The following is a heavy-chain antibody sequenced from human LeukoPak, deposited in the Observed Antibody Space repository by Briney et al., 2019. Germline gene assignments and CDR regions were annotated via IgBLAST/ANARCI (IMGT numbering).Heavy chain of an antibody. J-gene: IGHJ5*02. V-gene: IGHV3-21*01. Sequence: PGGSLRLSCAASGFTFSSYSMNWVRQAPGKGLEWVSSISSSSSYIYYADSVKGRFTISRDNAKNSLYLQMNSLRAEDTAVYYCARGGSYNYNWFDPWGQGTLVTVSS. CDR2: ISSSSSYI. CDR3: ARGGSYNYNWFDP. D-gene: IGHD1-26*01. CDR1: GFTFSSYS.